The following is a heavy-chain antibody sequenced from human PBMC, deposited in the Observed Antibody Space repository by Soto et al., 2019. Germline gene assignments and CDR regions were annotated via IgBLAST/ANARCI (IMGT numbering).Heavy chain of an antibody. CDR3: ARCSRYDFWSDSTSPSYYLDY. J-gene: IGHJ4*02. V-gene: IGHV1-18*01. CDR2: IRSYNDNT. CDR1: GYTFTDYG. D-gene: IGHD3-3*01. Sequence: ASVKVSCKASGYTFTDYGITWVRQAPGQGLEWMGWIRSYNDNTNYAHKLQGRVTLTTDTSTTTTYMELRSLRSDDTAVYYCARCSRYDFWSDSTSPSYYLDYWGQGTLVTVSS.